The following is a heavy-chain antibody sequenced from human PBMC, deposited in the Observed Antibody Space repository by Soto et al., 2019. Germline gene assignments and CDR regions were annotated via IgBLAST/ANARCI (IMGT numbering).Heavy chain of an antibody. CDR1: GGSISSYY. CDR2: IYYRGST. Sequence: QVQLQELGPGLVKPSETLSLTCTVSGGSISSYYWSWIRQPPGKGLGWIGYIYYRGSTNYNPSLKIQVTISVYTSQNHFSLKLSSVTAADTAVYYCARWYYYDSSGYSKTLYYCYGMDVWGQGTTVTVSS. V-gene: IGHV4-59*01. CDR3: ARWYYYDSSGYSKTLYYCYGMDV. J-gene: IGHJ6*02. D-gene: IGHD3-22*01.